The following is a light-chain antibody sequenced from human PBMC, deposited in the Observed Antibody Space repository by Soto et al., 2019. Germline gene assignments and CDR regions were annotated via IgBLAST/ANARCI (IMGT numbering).Light chain of an antibody. CDR1: QSVSRY. Sequence: EIVLTQSPATLSLSPGERATLSCRTSQSVSRYLVWYQQKSGQAPRLLIYDASNRATGIPARFSGSGSGTDFTLTISSLEPEDFAVYYCQLRSNWPPLTFGGGTKVEMK. CDR3: QLRSNWPPLT. J-gene: IGKJ4*01. CDR2: DAS. V-gene: IGKV3-11*01.